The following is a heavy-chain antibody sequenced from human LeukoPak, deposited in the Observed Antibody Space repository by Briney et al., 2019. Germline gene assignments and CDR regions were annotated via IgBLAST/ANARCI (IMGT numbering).Heavy chain of an antibody. V-gene: IGHV4-39*01. CDR1: GGSISSSSYY. CDR3: ARQREAYYYYMDV. CDR2: IYYSGST. D-gene: IGHD1-26*01. J-gene: IGHJ6*03. Sequence: RASETLSLTCTVSGGSISSSSYYWGWLRQPPGKGLEWIGSIYYSGSTYYNPSLKSRVTISVDTSKNQFSLKLSSVTAADTAVYYCARQREAYYYYMDVWGKGTTVTVSS.